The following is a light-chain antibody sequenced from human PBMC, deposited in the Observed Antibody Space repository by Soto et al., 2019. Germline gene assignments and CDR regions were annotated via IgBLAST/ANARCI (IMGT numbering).Light chain of an antibody. CDR2: WAS. Sequence: DIVMTQSPDSLPVSLGERATINCKSSQSLLYSSNNKNYLAWYQQKPGQPPKLLIFWASTRESGVPDRFSGSGSGTDFTLTISRLQAEDVAVYYCQQYYDTPYSVGQGTKLEIK. CDR1: QSLLYSSNNKNY. J-gene: IGKJ2*03. CDR3: QQYYDTPYS. V-gene: IGKV4-1*01.